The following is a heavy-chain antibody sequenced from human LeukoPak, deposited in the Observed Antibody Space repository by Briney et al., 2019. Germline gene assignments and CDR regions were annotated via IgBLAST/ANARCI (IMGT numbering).Heavy chain of an antibody. J-gene: IGHJ4*02. Sequence: PGGSLRLSCAASGFTFSSYAMSWVRQAPVQGLEWVSAISTSGSSTYYADSVKGRFTISRDNSKNTLYLQMNSLRVEDTAVYYCAIPGPSHRRFDHWGQGTLVTVSS. V-gene: IGHV3-23*01. CDR3: AIPGPSHRRFDH. CDR2: ISTSGSST. CDR1: GFTFSSYA. D-gene: IGHD3-16*02.